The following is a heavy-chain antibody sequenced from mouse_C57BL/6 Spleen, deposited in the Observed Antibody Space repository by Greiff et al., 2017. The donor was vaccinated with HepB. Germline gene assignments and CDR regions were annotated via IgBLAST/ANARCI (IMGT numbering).Heavy chain of an antibody. CDR2: IDPSDSYT. CDR3: ARGTTAGAMDD. V-gene: IGHV1-69*01. J-gene: IGHJ4*01. Sequence: QVQLQQPGAELVMPGASVKLSCKASGYTFTSYWMHWVKQRPGQGLEWIGEIDPSDSYTNYNQKFKGKSIFTVDKSSSTAYMQLSSLTSEDSAVYYCARGTTAGAMDDWGQGTSVTVSS. CDR1: GYTFTSYW. D-gene: IGHD1-2*01.